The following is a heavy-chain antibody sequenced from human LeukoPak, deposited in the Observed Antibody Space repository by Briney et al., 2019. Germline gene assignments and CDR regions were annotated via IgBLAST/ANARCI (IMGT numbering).Heavy chain of an antibody. CDR3: ARSMRDDGWIQLWSAGY. D-gene: IGHD5-18*01. CDR1: GYTFTGYY. V-gene: IGHV1-46*01. J-gene: IGHJ4*02. CDR2: INPSGGST. Sequence: ASVKVSCKASGYTFTGYYMHWVRQAPGQGLEWMGIINPSGGSTSYAQKFQGRVTMTRDTSTSTVYMELSSLRSEDTAVYYCARSMRDDGWIQLWSAGYWGQGTLVTVSS.